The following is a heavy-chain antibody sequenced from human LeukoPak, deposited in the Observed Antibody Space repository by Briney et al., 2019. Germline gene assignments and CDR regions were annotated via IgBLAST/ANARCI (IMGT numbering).Heavy chain of an antibody. V-gene: IGHV4-59*01. CDR2: IYYSGST. D-gene: IGHD3-10*01. CDR3: ARVRSGTYFDY. Sequence: SETLSLTCTVSGGSISSYYWSWIRQPPGKGLEWIGYIYYSGSTNYNPSLKSRVTISVDTSKNQFSLKLSSVTAAGTAVYYCARVRSGTYFDYWGQGTLVTVSS. J-gene: IGHJ4*02. CDR1: GGSISSYY.